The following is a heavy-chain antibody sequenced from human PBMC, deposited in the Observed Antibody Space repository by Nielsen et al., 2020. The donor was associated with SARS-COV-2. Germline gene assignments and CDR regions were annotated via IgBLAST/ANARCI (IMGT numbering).Heavy chain of an antibody. J-gene: IGHJ3*02. CDR3: AKVSYDSSGYDAFDI. CDR1: GFTFSSYS. V-gene: IGHV3-30*18. D-gene: IGHD3-22*01. CDR2: ISYDGSNK. Sequence: GGSLRLSCAASGFTFSSYSMNWVRQAPGKGLEWVAVISYDGSNKYYADSVKGRFTISRDNSKNTLYLQMNSLRAEDTAVYYCAKVSYDSSGYDAFDIWGQGTMVTVSS.